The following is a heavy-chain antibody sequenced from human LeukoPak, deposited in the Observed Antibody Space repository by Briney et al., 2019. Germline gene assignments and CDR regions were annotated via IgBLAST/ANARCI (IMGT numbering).Heavy chain of an antibody. V-gene: IGHV4-59*08. CDR2: IYYSGST. Sequence: SETLSLTCTVSGGSISSYYWSWIRQPPGKGLEWIGYIYYSGSTNYNPSLKSRVTISVDTSKNQFSLKLSSVTAADTAVYYCARVSSTSLGAFDIWGQGTMVTVSS. CDR3: ARVSSTSLGAFDI. J-gene: IGHJ3*02. D-gene: IGHD2-2*01. CDR1: GGSISSYY.